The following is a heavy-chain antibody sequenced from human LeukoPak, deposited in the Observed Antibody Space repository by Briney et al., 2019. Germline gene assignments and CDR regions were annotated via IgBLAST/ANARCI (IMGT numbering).Heavy chain of an antibody. Sequence: GGSLRLSCAASGFSFDDYAMHWVRQAPGKGLEWVSGISWSSGSIGYADSVKGRFTISRDNAKNSLYLQMNSLRAEDTALYYCAKDKAYSAGPDSWFDPWGQGTLVTVSS. V-gene: IGHV3-9*01. D-gene: IGHD6-13*01. CDR3: AKDKAYSAGPDSWFDP. CDR2: ISWSSGSI. CDR1: GFSFDDYA. J-gene: IGHJ5*02.